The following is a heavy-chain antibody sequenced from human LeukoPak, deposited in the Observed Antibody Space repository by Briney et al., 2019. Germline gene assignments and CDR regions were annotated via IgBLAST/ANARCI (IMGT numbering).Heavy chain of an antibody. CDR2: LNPKTGNT. V-gene: IGHV1-8*03. J-gene: IGHJ4*02. D-gene: IGHD2-2*01. Sequence: ASVKVSCKASGYTFTSYGISWVRQAPGQGVEWMGWLNPKTGNTGFSQKFQGRVTITRDTSISTAYMELSRLTSEDTGVYYCTRGLPRDGLVVIAAANEYWGQRSLVTVSS. CDR3: TRGLPRDGLVVIAAANEY. CDR1: GYTFTSYG.